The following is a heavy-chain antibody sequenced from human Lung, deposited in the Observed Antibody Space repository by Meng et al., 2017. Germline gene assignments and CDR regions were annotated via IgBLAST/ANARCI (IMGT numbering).Heavy chain of an antibody. J-gene: IGHJ4*03. D-gene: IGHD3-22*01. CDR2: LNPNGDVT. CDR1: GFTFTTYF. V-gene: IGHV1-46*01. Sequence: QVQLVQSGAEVKKPGVSLKPSCETSGFTFTTYFLHWLRQAPGQGLQWMGLLNPNGDVTTYSPRFQGRITLTRDTSTSTLYMELSSLTSDDTAVYYCAREMPMTCYFDQWGQGTLVTVSS. CDR3: AREMPMTCYFDQ.